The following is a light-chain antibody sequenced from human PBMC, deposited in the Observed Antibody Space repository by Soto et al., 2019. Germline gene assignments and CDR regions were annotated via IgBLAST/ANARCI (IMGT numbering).Light chain of an antibody. J-gene: IGKJ5*01. CDR2: GAS. Sequence: EIVMTQSPATLSVSPGERATLSCRASQSVSSNLAWYKQKPGQAPRLLIYGASTRATGIPARFSGGGSGTEFTLTINRLEPEEFAVYYCQQRSNWPPITFGQGTRLEIK. CDR1: QSVSSN. V-gene: IGKV3-15*01. CDR3: QQRSNWPPIT.